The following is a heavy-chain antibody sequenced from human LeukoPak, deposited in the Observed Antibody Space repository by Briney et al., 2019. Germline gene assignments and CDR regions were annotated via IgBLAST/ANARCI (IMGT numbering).Heavy chain of an antibody. CDR1: GFTFSSYS. CDR3: ARDSLDYYDSRGYAYYYYMDV. CDR2: ISSSSSYI. J-gene: IGHJ6*03. Sequence: PGGSLRLSCAASGFTFSSYSMNWVRQAPGKGLEWVSAISSSSSYIYFADSVKGRFTISRDKAKNSLYLQMNSLRAEDTAVYYCARDSLDYYDSRGYAYYYYMDVWGKGTTVTVSS. D-gene: IGHD3-22*01. V-gene: IGHV3-21*01.